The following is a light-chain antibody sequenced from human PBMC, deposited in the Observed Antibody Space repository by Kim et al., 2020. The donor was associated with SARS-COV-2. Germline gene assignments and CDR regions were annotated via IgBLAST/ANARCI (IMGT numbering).Light chain of an antibody. CDR2: GAS. Sequence: EIVMTQSPATLSVSPGERATLSCRASQSVSSNLAGYQQKPGQAPRLLIYGASTGATGIPARFSGSGSGTEFTLTISSLQSEDLAVYYCKQYNNWPLTFGGGTKVDIK. CDR1: QSVSSN. V-gene: IGKV3-15*01. J-gene: IGKJ4*01. CDR3: KQYNNWPLT.